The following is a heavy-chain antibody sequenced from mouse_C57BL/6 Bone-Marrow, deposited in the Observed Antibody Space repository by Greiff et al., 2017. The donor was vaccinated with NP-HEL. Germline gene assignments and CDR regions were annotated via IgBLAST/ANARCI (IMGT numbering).Heavy chain of an antibody. D-gene: IGHD1-1*01. CDR2: ISNLAYSI. CDR1: GFTFSDYG. J-gene: IGHJ1*03. CDR3: ARHYYGSSYDWYFDV. Sequence: EVQVVESGGGLVQPGGSLKLSCAASGFTFSDYGMAWVRQAPRKGPEWVAFISNLAYSIYYADTVTGRFTISRENAKNTLYLEMSSLRSEDTAMYYCARHYYGSSYDWYFDVWGTGTTVTVSS. V-gene: IGHV5-15*01.